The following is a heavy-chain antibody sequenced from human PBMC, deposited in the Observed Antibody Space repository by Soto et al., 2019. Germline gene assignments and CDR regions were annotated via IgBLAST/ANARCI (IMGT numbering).Heavy chain of an antibody. Sequence: EVQLLESGGGLVQPGGSLRLSCAPSGFTFSSYAMSWVRQAPGKGLEWVSAITGSGGSTYYADSVKGRFTISRDNSKNTLYLQMNSLRGGDTAVYYCTKDLGDYGDYADYWGQGTLVTVSS. CDR2: ITGSGGST. D-gene: IGHD4-17*01. CDR3: TKDLGDYGDYADY. J-gene: IGHJ4*02. CDR1: GFTFSSYA. V-gene: IGHV3-23*01.